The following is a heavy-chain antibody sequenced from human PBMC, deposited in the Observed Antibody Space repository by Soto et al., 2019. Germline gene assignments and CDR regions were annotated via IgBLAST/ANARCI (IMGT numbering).Heavy chain of an antibody. CDR3: VRHGRVEVAISSPGDALDF. CDR1: GFTFSRYS. D-gene: IGHD6-19*01. CDR2: VSIGSGSK. J-gene: IGHJ3*01. Sequence: PGGSLRLSCAASGFTFSRYSMNWVRQAPGKGLEWISSVSIGSGSKYYAGSVKGRFIISSDSAKNSLYLQMNSLRAEDTALYFCVRHGRVEVAISSPGDALDFWGQGTMVTVSS. V-gene: IGHV3-21*01.